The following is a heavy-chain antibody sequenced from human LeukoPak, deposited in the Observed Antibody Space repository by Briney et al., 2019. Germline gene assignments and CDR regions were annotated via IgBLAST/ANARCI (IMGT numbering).Heavy chain of an antibody. CDR3: ARARYSGTDWGYYFDY. CDR2: IYYSGST. V-gene: IGHV4-59*08. CDR1: GGSINGYY. J-gene: IGHJ4*02. Sequence: SETLSLTCTVSGGSINGYYWSWIRQPPGKGLEWIGYIYYSGSTYYNPSLKSRVTISVDTSKNQFSLKLSSVTAADTAVYYCARARYSGTDWGYYFDYWGQGTLVTVSS. D-gene: IGHD5-12*01.